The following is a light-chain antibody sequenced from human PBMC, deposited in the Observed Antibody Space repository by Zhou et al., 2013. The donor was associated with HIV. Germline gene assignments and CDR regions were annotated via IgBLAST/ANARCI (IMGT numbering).Light chain of an antibody. CDR3: QKYNSAPRT. V-gene: IGKV1-27*01. Sequence: DIQMTQSPSSLSASVGDRVTITCRASQGIGYSLAWYQQKPGKAPKLLIYTASILLSGVPSRFSGMGSGTDFSLTISSLQPEDAATYYCQKYNSAPRTFGQGTKVEIK. CDR2: TAS. CDR1: QGIGYS. J-gene: IGKJ1*01.